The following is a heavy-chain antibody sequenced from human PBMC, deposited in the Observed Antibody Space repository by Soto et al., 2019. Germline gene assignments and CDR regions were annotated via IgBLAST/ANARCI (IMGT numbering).Heavy chain of an antibody. CDR3: PTDRAADFWSGYANGFDP. J-gene: IGHJ5*02. CDR1: GFTFSNAW. CDR2: IKSKTDGGTT. Sequence: GGSLRLSCAASGFTFSNAWMSWVRQAPGKGLEWVGRIKSKTDGGTTNYAAPVKGRFTISRDDSKNTLYLQMNSLKNEDTAVYYCPTDRAADFWSGYANGFDPWGQGTLVTVSS. V-gene: IGHV3-15*01. D-gene: IGHD3-3*01.